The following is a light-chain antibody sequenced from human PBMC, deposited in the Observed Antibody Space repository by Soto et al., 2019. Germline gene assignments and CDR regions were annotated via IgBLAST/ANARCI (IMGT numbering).Light chain of an antibody. CDR3: AAWDDSLNGGV. Sequence: QSVLTQPPSASGTPGQTIAISCSGGSSNIGSHTVNWYQQLPGTAPRLLIYSNTQRPSGVPDRFSGSKSGTSASLAISGLQAEDEGDYYCAAWDDSLNGGVFGGGTKLTVL. J-gene: IGLJ3*02. V-gene: IGLV1-44*01. CDR1: SSNIGSHT. CDR2: SNT.